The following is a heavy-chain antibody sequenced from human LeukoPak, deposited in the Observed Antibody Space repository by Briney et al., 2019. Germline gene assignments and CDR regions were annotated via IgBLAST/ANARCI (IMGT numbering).Heavy chain of an antibody. Sequence: GASVKVSCKASGYTFTSYGISWVRQAPGQGLEWMGWISAYNGNTNYAQKLQGRITMTTDTSTSTAYMELRSLRSDDTAVYYCARGTEDTAMVTNYYYYTDVWGKGTTVTVSS. V-gene: IGHV1-18*01. D-gene: IGHD5-18*01. CDR2: ISAYNGNT. CDR3: ARGTEDTAMVTNYYYYTDV. J-gene: IGHJ6*03. CDR1: GYTFTSYG.